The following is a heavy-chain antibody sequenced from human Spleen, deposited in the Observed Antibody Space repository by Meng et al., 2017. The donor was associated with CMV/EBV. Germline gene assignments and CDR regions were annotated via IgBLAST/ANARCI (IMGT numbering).Heavy chain of an antibody. D-gene: IGHD3-3*01. J-gene: IGHJ4*02. CDR1: GGSISSSSYY. Sequence: GSLRLSCTVSGGSISSSSYYWGWIRQPPGKGLEWIGSIYYSGSTYYNPSLKSRVTISVDTSMNQFSLNLTSVTAADTAVYYCARGRDFWSGVGDYWGQGTLVTVSS. V-gene: IGHV4-39*07. CDR2: IYYSGST. CDR3: ARGRDFWSGVGDY.